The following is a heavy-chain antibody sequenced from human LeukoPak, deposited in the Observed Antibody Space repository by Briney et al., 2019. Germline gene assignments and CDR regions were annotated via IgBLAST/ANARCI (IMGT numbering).Heavy chain of an antibody. CDR2: INPSGGST. J-gene: IGHJ4*02. D-gene: IGHD5-12*01. CDR1: GYTFTSYY. CDR3: ARVGYSGYVYVY. Sequence: GASVKVSCKASGYTFTSYYMHWVRQAPGQGLEWMGIINPSGGSTSYAQKFQGRVTMTRDMSTSTVYMELSSLRSEDTAVYYCARVGYSGYVYVYWGQGTLVTVSS. V-gene: IGHV1-46*01.